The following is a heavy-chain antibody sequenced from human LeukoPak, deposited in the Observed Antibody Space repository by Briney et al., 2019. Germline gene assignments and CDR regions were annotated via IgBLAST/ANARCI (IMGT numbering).Heavy chain of an antibody. J-gene: IGHJ6*02. CDR2: IIPILGFA. D-gene: IGHD2-15*01. V-gene: IGHV1-69*04. CDR3: ASPEGCSGGSCEPDYYGMDV. CDR1: GGIFSNYA. Sequence: SVKVSCKASGGIFSNYAISWVRQAPGQGLEWMGRIIPILGFANYAQKFQGRVTMTADKSTTTAYMELSGLRSEDTAVYYCASPEGCSGGSCEPDYYGMDVWGRGTTVTVSS.